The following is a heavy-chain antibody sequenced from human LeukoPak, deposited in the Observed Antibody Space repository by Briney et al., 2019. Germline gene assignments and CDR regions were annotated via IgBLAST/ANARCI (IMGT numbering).Heavy chain of an antibody. CDR1: GFTFSSYG. Sequence: PGGSLRLSCAASGFTFSSYGMHWVRQAPGKGLEWVAVISYDGSNKYYADSVKGRFTISRDNSKNTLYLQMNSLRAEDTAVYYCAKDRRRNTMVRGILDYWGQGTLVTVSS. J-gene: IGHJ4*02. CDR3: AKDRRRNTMVRGILDY. D-gene: IGHD3-10*01. V-gene: IGHV3-30*18. CDR2: ISYDGSNK.